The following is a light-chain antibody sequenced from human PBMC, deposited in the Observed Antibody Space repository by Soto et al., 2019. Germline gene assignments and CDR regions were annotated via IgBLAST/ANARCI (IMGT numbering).Light chain of an antibody. CDR1: QGIANN. Sequence: DLQMTQSPSSLSASVGDRVTITCRASQGIANNLAWYQQKPGKVPKLLIYAASALQPGVPSRFSGSGSGTDFTLTISSLQPEDVATYYCQNYNSAPFTFGGGTKVEIK. V-gene: IGKV1-27*01. CDR2: AAS. J-gene: IGKJ4*01. CDR3: QNYNSAPFT.